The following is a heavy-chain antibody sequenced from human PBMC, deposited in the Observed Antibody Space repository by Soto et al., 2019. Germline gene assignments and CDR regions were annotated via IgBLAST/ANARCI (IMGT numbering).Heavy chain of an antibody. V-gene: IGHV4-38-2*01. D-gene: IGHD2-15*01. CDR2: IYHSGST. Sequence: ETLSLTCAVSGYSISSGYFWGWIRQPPGKGLEWIGSIYHSGSTYYNPSLKSRVTISVDTSKNQFSLKLSSVTAADTAVYYCARVYCSGGSCYLFDYWGQGTLVTVSS. CDR3: ARVYCSGGSCYLFDY. CDR1: GYSISSGYF. J-gene: IGHJ4*02.